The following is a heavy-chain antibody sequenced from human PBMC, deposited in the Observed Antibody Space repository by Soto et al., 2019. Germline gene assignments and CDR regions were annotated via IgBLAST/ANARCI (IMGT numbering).Heavy chain of an antibody. V-gene: IGHV3-74*01. Sequence: PGGSLRLSCAASGFTFSSQAMSWVRQGPGKGLVWVSRINSDGSSTSYADSVKGRFTISRDNAKNTLYLQMNSLRAEDTAVYYCARDPYGMDVWGQGTTVTVSS. J-gene: IGHJ6*02. CDR1: GFTFSSQA. CDR2: INSDGSST. CDR3: ARDPYGMDV.